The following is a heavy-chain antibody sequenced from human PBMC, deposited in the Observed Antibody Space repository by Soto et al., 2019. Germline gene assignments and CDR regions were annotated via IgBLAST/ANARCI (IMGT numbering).Heavy chain of an antibody. D-gene: IGHD3-16*01. Sequence: GGSLRLSCAASGFSFSNSGMRWVRQAPGKGLEWVAIISYDGSKKYYADSVKGRFTISRDNSKNTLYLQMNSLRVEDTAVYYCAKDRVESGLGEIDYWGQGTLVTVSS. J-gene: IGHJ4*02. CDR1: GFSFSNSG. CDR2: ISYDGSKK. CDR3: AKDRVESGLGEIDY. V-gene: IGHV3-30*18.